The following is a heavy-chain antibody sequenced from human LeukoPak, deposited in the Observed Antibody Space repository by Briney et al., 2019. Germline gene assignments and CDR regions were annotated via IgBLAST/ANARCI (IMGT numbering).Heavy chain of an antibody. CDR2: ISYRGST. D-gene: IGHD2-2*01. J-gene: IGHJ4*02. Sequence: SETLSLTCTVSGGSISSSDSHWSWIRQSPGTGLEWIEYISYRGSTSYNPSLRSRLTISIDTSQNQFSLKLTSVTAADTAVYYCVRVRTGTSCYDYWGQGTLVTVSP. V-gene: IGHV4-30-4*01. CDR3: VRVRTGTSCYDY. CDR1: GGSISSSDSH.